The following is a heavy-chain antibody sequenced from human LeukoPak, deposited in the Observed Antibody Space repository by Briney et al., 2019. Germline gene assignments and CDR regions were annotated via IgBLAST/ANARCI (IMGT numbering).Heavy chain of an antibody. CDR1: GFTLTSYS. D-gene: IGHD3-22*01. CDR2: ISGSSNSI. Sequence: PGGSLRLSCAASGFTLTSYSMNWVRQAPGKELEWVSYISGSSNSIYYADSVKGRFTISRDNAKNSLYLQMDSLRAEDTAVYYCARDRGYYDNSGYPYFDYWGQGTLVTVSS. CDR3: ARDRGYYDNSGYPYFDY. J-gene: IGHJ4*02. V-gene: IGHV3-48*01.